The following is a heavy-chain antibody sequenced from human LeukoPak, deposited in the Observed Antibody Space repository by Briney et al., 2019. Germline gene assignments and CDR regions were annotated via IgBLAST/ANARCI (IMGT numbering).Heavy chain of an antibody. CDR1: GGSISSSY. V-gene: IGHV4-59*01. Sequence: PSETLSLTCTVSGGSISSSYWSWIRQPPGKGLEWIGYISYGGSTNYNPSLKSRVTISLDTSKNQFSLKLSSVTAADTAVYYCARVGIDPLTSVAGDWRAYYFDYWGQGTLVTVSS. D-gene: IGHD6-19*01. J-gene: IGHJ4*02. CDR3: ARVGIDPLTSVAGDWRAYYFDY. CDR2: ISYGGST.